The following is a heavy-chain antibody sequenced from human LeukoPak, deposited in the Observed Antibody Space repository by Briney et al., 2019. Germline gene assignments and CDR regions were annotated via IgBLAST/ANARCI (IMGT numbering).Heavy chain of an antibody. D-gene: IGHD3-22*01. CDR2: ISGGGGST. V-gene: IGHV3-23*01. CDR3: ARVYYYDSSGYFGY. J-gene: IGHJ4*02. Sequence: PGGSLRLSCAASGFTFSSYAMSWVRQAPGKGLEWVSAISGGGGSTYYADSVKGRFTISRDNSKNTLYLQMNSLRAEDTAVYYCARVYYYDSSGYFGYWGQGTLVTVSS. CDR1: GFTFSSYA.